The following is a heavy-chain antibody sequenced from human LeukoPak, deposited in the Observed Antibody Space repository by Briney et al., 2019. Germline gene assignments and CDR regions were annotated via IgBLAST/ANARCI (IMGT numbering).Heavy chain of an antibody. CDR3: ARVLCSSTSCPSFDI. Sequence: SETLSVTCTVSGGSISSYYWSWIRQPPGKGLEWIGYIYYSGSTNYNPSLKSRVTISVDTSKNQFSLKLSSVTAADTAVYYCARVLCSSTSCPSFDIWGQGTMVTVSS. D-gene: IGHD2-2*01. CDR2: IYYSGST. J-gene: IGHJ3*02. V-gene: IGHV4-59*01. CDR1: GGSISSYY.